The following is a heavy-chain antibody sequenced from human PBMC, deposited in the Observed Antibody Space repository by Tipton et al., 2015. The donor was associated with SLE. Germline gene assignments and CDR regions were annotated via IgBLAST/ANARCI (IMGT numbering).Heavy chain of an antibody. J-gene: IGHJ4*02. D-gene: IGHD6-13*01. CDR3: ARVKQLVLFDY. CDR2: IYYSGST. V-gene: IGHV4-39*07. Sequence: TLSLTCTVSVGSFSGYYWSWFRQPPGKGLEWIGSIYYSGSTYYNPSLKSRVTLSVDTSKNQFSLKLSSVTAADTAVYYWARVKQLVLFDYWGQGTLVTVSS. CDR1: VGSFSGYY.